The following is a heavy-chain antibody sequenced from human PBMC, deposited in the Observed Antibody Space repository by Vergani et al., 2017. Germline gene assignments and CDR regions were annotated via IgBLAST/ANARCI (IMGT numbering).Heavy chain of an antibody. Sequence: QITLKESGPTLVKPTQTLTLTCTFSGFSLSTSGVGVGWIRQPPGKALEWLALIYWNDDKRYSPSLKSRLTITKDTSKDQVVLTMTNMDPVDTATYYCAHSEIVVVVGAMYNWFDPWGQGTLVTVSS. CDR2: IYWNDDK. J-gene: IGHJ5*02. V-gene: IGHV2-5*01. D-gene: IGHD2-15*01. CDR1: GFSLSTSGVG. CDR3: AHSEIVVVVGAMYNWFDP.